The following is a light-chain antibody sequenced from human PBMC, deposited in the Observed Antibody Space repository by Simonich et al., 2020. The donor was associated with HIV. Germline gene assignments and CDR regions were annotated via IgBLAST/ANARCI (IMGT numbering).Light chain of an antibody. CDR2: DVS. CDR3: TSYTSSSTLV. CDR1: SSDVGGYNY. V-gene: IGLV2-14*01. Sequence: QSALTQPPSASGSPGQSATISCTGTSSDVGGYNYVSWYQQHPGKAPKLMINDVSKRPSGVSNRFSGSKSGNTASLTISGRQAEDEADYYCTSYTSSSTLVFGGGTKLTVL. J-gene: IGLJ2*01.